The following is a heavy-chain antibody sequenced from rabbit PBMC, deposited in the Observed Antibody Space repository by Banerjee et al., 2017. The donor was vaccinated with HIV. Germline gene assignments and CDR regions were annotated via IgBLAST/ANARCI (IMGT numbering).Heavy chain of an antibody. CDR2: ISAGSSGST. D-gene: IGHD4-2*01. V-gene: IGHV1S40*01. J-gene: IGHJ4*01. CDR3: ARDAGYAGSNL. CDR1: GLSFSSSYY. Sequence: QSLEESGGGLVKPGASLTLTCKASGLSFSSSYYMCWVRQAPGKGLEWIACISAGSSGSTYYATWAKGRFTISKTSSTTVTLQMTSLTAADTATYFCARDAGYAGSNLWGPGTLVTVS.